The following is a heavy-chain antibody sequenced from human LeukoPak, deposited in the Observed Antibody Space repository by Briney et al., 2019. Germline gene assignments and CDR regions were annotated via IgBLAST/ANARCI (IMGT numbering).Heavy chain of an antibody. Sequence: GGSLRLSCAASGFTFSSYGMHWVRQAPGKGLEWVAVISYDGSNKYYADSVKGRFTISRDNSKNTLYLQMNSLRAEDTAVYYCAKDLDITRDYGDYHYYYYGMDVWGKGTTVTVSS. J-gene: IGHJ6*04. CDR2: ISYDGSNK. V-gene: IGHV3-30*18. D-gene: IGHD4-17*01. CDR3: AKDLDITRDYGDYHYYYYGMDV. CDR1: GFTFSSYG.